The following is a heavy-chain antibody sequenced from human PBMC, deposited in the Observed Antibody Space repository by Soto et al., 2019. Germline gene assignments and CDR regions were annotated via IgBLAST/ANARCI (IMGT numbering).Heavy chain of an antibody. CDR1: GFTFSSYG. CDR3: AKDREDIPYYFDY. J-gene: IGHJ4*02. Sequence: QVQLVESGGGVVQPGRSLRLSCAASGFTFSSYGMHWVRQAPGKGLEWVAVISYDGSNKYYADSVKGRFTISRDNSKNTLYLQMNSLRAEDTAVYYCAKDREDIPYYFDYWGQGTLVTVSS. CDR2: ISYDGSNK. D-gene: IGHD3-10*01. V-gene: IGHV3-30*18.